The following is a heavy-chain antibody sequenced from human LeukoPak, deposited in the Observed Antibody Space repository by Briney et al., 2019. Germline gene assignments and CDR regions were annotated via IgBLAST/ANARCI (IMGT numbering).Heavy chain of an antibody. D-gene: IGHD2-21*02. J-gene: IGHJ5*02. CDR2: SSGSSI. V-gene: IGHV3-11*01. CDR3: ARAPTWDDSKAYCGGDCYYNWFDP. CDR1: GFTFSDYY. Sequence: GGSLRLSCAASGFTFSDYYMSWIRQAPGKGLEWVSYSSGSSIYYADFVKGRFTVSRDNAKNPLYLQMNSLRAEDTAVYYCARAPTWDDSKAYCGGDCYYNWFDPWGQGTLVTVSS.